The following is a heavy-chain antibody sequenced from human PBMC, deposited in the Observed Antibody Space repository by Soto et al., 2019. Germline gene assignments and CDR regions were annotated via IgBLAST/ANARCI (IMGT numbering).Heavy chain of an antibody. J-gene: IGHJ6*02. CDR2: IYYRGNT. V-gene: IGHV4-59*08. CDR3: ARHSKNTVDFDYYYGMDV. D-gene: IGHD2-21*01. CDR1: GGSMSPYY. Sequence: SETLSLTCSVFGGSMSPYYWSWIRQSPGKGLEWIANIYYRGNTNYNPSLESRVTISIDTSKNQFSLKLNSLTAADTAVYYCARHSKNTVDFDYYYGMDVWGQGTTVTGSS.